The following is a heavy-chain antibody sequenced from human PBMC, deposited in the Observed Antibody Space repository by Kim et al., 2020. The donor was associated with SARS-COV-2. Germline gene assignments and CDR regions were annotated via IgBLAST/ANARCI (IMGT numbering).Heavy chain of an antibody. CDR3: ASSQGS. Sequence: GGSLRLSCAASDFTVRSNYMYWVRQAPGKGLEWLSIIYIGGSRYYADSVKGRFTISRDDFNNTLHLQMSSLRAEDTAVYYCASSQGSWGQGTLVTVSS. CDR2: IYIGGSR. J-gene: IGHJ4*02. CDR1: DFTVRSNY. V-gene: IGHV3-53*01.